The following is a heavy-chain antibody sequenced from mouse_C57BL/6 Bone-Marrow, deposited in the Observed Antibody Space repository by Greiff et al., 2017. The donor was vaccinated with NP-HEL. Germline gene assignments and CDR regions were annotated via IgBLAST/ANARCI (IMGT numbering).Heavy chain of an antibody. CDR1: GYTFTSYG. CDR2: IYPRSGNT. J-gene: IGHJ3*01. D-gene: IGHD2-9*01. V-gene: IGHV1-81*01. CDR3: ARSGSYYGYDAAWFAY. Sequence: QVQLQQSGAELARPGASVKLSCKASGYTFTSYGISWAKQRTGQGLEWIGEIYPRSGNTYYNEKFKGKATLTADKSSSTADMELRSLTSEDSAVYFCARSGSYYGYDAAWFAYWGQGTLVTVSA.